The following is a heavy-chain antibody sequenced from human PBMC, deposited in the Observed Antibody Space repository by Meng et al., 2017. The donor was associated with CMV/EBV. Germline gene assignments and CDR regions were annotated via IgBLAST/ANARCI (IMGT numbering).Heavy chain of an antibody. D-gene: IGHD3-10*01. CDR2: TYYSGST. J-gene: IGHJ4*02. Sequence: GSLRLSCTVSGGSISSSSYYWGWIRQPPGKGLEWIGSTYYSGSTYYNPSLKSRVTISVDTSKNQFSLKLSSVTAADTAVYYCARGLTMVRGVMPGHWGQGTLVTVSS. CDR1: GGSISSSSYY. V-gene: IGHV4-39*07. CDR3: ARGLTMVRGVMPGH.